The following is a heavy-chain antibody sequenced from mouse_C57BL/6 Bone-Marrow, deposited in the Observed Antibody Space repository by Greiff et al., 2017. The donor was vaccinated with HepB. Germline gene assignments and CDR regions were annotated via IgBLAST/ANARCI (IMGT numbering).Heavy chain of an antibody. D-gene: IGHD1-1*01. Sequence: QVQLQQSGPGLVQPSQSLSITCIVSGFSLTSYGVHWVRQSPGKGLEWLGVIWSGGSTDYNAAFISRLSISKDNSKSQVFFKMNSLQADDTAIYYCARNFLYYYGSSFYAMDYWGQGTSVTVSS. CDR1: GFSLTSYG. CDR3: ARNFLYYYGSSFYAMDY. CDR2: IWSGGST. V-gene: IGHV2-2*01. J-gene: IGHJ4*01.